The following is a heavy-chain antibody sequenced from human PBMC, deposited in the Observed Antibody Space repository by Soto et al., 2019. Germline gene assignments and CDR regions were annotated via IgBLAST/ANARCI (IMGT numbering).Heavy chain of an antibody. V-gene: IGHV4-31*03. J-gene: IGHJ4*02. D-gene: IGHD1-1*01. CDR3: ATYREGSGGTDY. CDR1: GASISSGAYH. CDR2: IYKSGT. Sequence: QVQLQESGPGLVKPSQTLSLTCTVSGASISSGAYHWSWIRQHPGEGLEWIGYIYKSGTYYNPSLQSRLTISADTSKNQFSLNLSSVTAADTAVYYCATYREGSGGTDYWGQGTLVTVPS.